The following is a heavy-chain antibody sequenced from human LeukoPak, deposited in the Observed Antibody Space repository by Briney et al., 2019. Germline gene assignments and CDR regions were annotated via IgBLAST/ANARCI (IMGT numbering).Heavy chain of an antibody. CDR3: ARRGDAFDI. CDR2: ISWNSGSI. J-gene: IGHJ3*02. Sequence: GGSLRLSCAASGFTFDNYAMHWVRQAPGKGLEWVSGISWNSGSIGYADSVKGRFTISRDNAKNSLYLQMNSLRAEDTALYYCARRGDAFDIWGQGTMVTVSS. V-gene: IGHV3-9*01. CDR1: GFTFDNYA.